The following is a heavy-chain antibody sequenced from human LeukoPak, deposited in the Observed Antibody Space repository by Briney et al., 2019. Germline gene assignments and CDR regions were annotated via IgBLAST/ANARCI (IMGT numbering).Heavy chain of an antibody. V-gene: IGHV4-39*07. Sequence: TSETLSLTCTVSGGSISNRNYYWGWIRQPPGKGLEWIGTIYYSGSTYYNPSLKSRVTISLDTSKNQFSLKLSSVTAADTAVYFCARDPGGWLQPLFDYWAQGTLVTVSS. J-gene: IGHJ4*02. CDR1: GGSISNRNYY. CDR2: IYYSGST. CDR3: ARDPGGWLQPLFDY. D-gene: IGHD5-24*01.